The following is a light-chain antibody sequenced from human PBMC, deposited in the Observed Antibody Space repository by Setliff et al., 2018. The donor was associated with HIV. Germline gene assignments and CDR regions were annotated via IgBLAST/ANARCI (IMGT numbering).Light chain of an antibody. CDR2: DVT. J-gene: IGLJ1*01. Sequence: QSALTQPASVSGSPGQSITLSCTGTSSDVGGYNYVSWYQQHPGKAPNLMIYDVTKRPAGGSNRFSGSKSGNTASLTISGLQAEDEADYYCCSYAGSSTPYVFGTGTKVTVL. CDR1: SSDVGGYNY. V-gene: IGLV2-23*02. CDR3: CSYAGSSTPYV.